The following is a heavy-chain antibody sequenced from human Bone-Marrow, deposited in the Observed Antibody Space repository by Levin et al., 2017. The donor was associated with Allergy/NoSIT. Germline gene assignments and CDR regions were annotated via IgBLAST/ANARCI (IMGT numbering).Heavy chain of an antibody. CDR3: ARDGTFSGSYGTDY. V-gene: IGHV4-4*07. CDR2: IYSSGST. D-gene: IGHD1-26*01. CDR1: GGSINNYY. Sequence: SETLSLTCTVSGGSINNYYWSWIRQSAGKVLEWIGRIYSSGSTNYNPSLKSRVTLSVDTANKQFSLRLRSVTAADTAIYYCARDGTFSGSYGTDYWGQGTLVTVSS. J-gene: IGHJ4*02.